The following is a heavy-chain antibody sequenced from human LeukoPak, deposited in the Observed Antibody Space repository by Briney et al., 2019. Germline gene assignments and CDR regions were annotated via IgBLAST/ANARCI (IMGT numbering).Heavy chain of an antibody. CDR2: IYHSGST. J-gene: IGHJ4*02. CDR1: GGSISSGGYS. CDR3: ARAQGNLGYCSGGSCYYYFDY. V-gene: IGHV4-30-2*01. D-gene: IGHD2-15*01. Sequence: PSETLPLTCAVSGGSISSGGYSWSWIRQPPGKGLEWIGYIYHSGSTYYNPSLKSRVTISVDRSKNQFSLKLSSVTAADTAVYYCARAQGNLGYCSGGSCYYYFDYWGQGTLVTVSS.